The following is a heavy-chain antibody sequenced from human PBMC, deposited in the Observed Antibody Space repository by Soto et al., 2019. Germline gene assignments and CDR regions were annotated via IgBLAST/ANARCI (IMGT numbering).Heavy chain of an antibody. CDR1: GFTFSNYG. J-gene: IGHJ6*02. V-gene: IGHV3-30*18. Sequence: PGGSLRLSCAASGFTFSNYGMHWVRQAPGKGLEWVAVTSYDGSHEYYEDSVKGRFTISRDNSKNTVYLQMNSLRVEDTAVYYCAKDIALVRGVIIDMDVWGQGTTVTVSS. CDR3: AKDIALVRGVIIDMDV. CDR2: TSYDGSHE. D-gene: IGHD3-10*01.